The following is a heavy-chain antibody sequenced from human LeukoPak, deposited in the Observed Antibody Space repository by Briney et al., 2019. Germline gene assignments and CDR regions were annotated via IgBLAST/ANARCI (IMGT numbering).Heavy chain of an antibody. CDR1: GGSISSGDYY. Sequence: SETLSLTCTVSGGSISSGDYYWSWIRQPPGKGLEWIGYIYYSGSTYYNPSLKSRVTISVDTSKNQFSLKLSSVTDADTAVYYCASSTVPAAIPYFDYWGQGTLVTVSS. CDR3: ASSTVPAAIPYFDY. CDR2: IYYSGST. V-gene: IGHV4-30-4*08. J-gene: IGHJ4*02. D-gene: IGHD2-2*02.